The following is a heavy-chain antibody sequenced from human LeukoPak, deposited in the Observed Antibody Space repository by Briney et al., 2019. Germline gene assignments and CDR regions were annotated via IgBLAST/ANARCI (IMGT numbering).Heavy chain of an antibody. D-gene: IGHD6-19*01. CDR1: GGSIDSGDYY. J-gene: IGHJ4*02. Sequence: SETLSLTCTVSGGSIDSGDYYWGWVRQPPGKGLECIASIHYSGNTYYDPSLKSRVTLSVDASKNQFSLKLSSVTAADTAVYYCARGGSSGWYTRSFGTQTIDYWGQGTLVTVSS. V-gene: IGHV4-39*07. CDR3: ARGGSSGWYTRSFGTQTIDY. CDR2: IHYSGNT.